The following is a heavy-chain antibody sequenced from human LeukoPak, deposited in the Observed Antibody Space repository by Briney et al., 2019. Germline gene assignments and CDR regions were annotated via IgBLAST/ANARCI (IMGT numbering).Heavy chain of an antibody. CDR1: GGSFSGYY. V-gene: IGHV4-34*01. J-gene: IGHJ4*02. Sequence: PSETLSLTCAVYGGSFSGYYWSWIRQPPGKGLEWIREINHSGSTNYNPSLKSRVTISVDTSKNQFSLKLSSVTAADTAVYYCARVYRGSYYFDYWGQGTLVTVSS. CDR3: ARVYRGSYYFDY. CDR2: INHSGST. D-gene: IGHD1-26*01.